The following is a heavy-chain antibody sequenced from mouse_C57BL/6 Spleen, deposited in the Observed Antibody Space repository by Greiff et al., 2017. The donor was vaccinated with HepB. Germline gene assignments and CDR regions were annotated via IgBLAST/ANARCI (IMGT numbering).Heavy chain of an antibody. J-gene: IGHJ1*03. V-gene: IGHV1-26*01. CDR2: INPKNGGT. CDR3: ARGGTSYGSRYCDFDV. CDR1: GYTFTDYY. D-gene: IGHD1-1*01. Sequence: EVQLQQSGPELVKPGASVKISCKASGYTFTDYYMNWVKQSHGKSLEWIGDINPKNGGTSYNQKFKGKATLTVDKSSSTAYMELRSLTSEDSAVYYCARGGTSYGSRYCDFDVWGTGTTVTVSS.